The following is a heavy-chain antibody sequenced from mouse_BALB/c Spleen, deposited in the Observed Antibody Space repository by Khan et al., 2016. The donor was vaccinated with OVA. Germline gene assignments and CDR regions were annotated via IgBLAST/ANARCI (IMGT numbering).Heavy chain of an antibody. J-gene: IGHJ2*01. Sequence: QIQLVQSGPELKKPGETVRISCKASGYTFTDYGMNWVKQAPGKGLKWMGWINTYTGESTYAAAFKGRFAFSLETSASPAHLQFNNLNNDAMPQYCCERSRGNCLLDLWGQGTTLTVSS. CDR1: GYTFTDYG. CDR3: ERSRGNCLLDL. CDR2: INTYTGES. D-gene: IGHD2-1*01. V-gene: IGHV9-1*02.